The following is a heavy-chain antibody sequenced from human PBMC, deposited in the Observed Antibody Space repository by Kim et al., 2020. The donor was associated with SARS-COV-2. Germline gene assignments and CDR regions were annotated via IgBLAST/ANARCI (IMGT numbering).Heavy chain of an antibody. V-gene: IGHV3-48*03. Sequence: DSVKGRFTISRDNAKNSLYLQMNRLRAEDTAVYYCARDLTRGSGSQGLDYWGQGALVTVSS. CDR3: ARDLTRGSGSQGLDY. J-gene: IGHJ4*02. D-gene: IGHD3-10*01.